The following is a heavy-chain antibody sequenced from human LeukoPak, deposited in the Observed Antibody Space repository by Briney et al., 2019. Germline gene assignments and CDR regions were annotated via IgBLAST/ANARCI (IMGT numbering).Heavy chain of an antibody. CDR1: GYTFTGYY. CDR2: INPNSGGT. J-gene: IGHJ3*02. D-gene: IGHD3-22*01. V-gene: IGHV1-2*02. CDR3: ARGFDYYDSSGYSLDI. Sequence: ASVKVSCKASGYTFTGYYMHWVRPAPGQGLEWMGWINPNSGGTNYAQKFQGRVTMTRDTSISTAYMELSRLRSDDTAVYYCARGFDYYDSSGYSLDIWGQGTMVTVSS.